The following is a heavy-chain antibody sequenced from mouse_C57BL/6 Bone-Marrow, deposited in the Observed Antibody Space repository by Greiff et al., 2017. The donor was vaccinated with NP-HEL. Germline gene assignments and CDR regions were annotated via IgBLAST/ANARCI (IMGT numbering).Heavy chain of an antibody. CDR1: GYAFSSSW. V-gene: IGHV1-82*01. CDR3: ARYGNYDY. D-gene: IGHD2-1*01. CDR2: IYPGDGDT. Sequence: QVQLQQSGPELVKPGASVKISCKASGYAFSSSWMNWVKQRPGKGLEWIGRIYPGDGDTNYNGKFKGKATLTADKSSSTAYMQLSSLTSEDSAVYFCARYGNYDYWGQGTTRTVSS. J-gene: IGHJ2*01.